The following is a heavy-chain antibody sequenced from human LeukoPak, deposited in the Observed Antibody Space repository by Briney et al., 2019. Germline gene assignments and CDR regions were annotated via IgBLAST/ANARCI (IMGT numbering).Heavy chain of an antibody. CDR1: GFGFTSYW. J-gene: IGHJ4*02. CDR3: ARHDSCSATSCSLGL. Sequence: GESLKISCKGSGFGFTSYWIGWVRQMPGKGLEWMGIIYPGDSDTRYNPSFQGQVTISVDKSISAAYLQWSSLKASDTAMYYCARHDSCSATSCSLGLWGQATLVTVSS. V-gene: IGHV5-51*01. CDR2: IYPGDSDT. D-gene: IGHD2-2*01.